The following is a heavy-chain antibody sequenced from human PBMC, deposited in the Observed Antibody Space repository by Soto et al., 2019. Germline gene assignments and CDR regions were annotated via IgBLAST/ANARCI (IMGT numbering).Heavy chain of an antibody. Sequence: GGSLRLSCAASGFTVSSNYMSWVRQAPGKELEWVSVIYSGGSTYYADSVKGRFTISRHNSKNTLYLQMNSLRAEDTAVYYCARQIDDILTGYTRYYYYMDVWGKGTTVTVSS. CDR3: ARQIDDILTGYTRYYYYMDV. D-gene: IGHD3-9*01. CDR2: IYSGGST. V-gene: IGHV3-53*04. CDR1: GFTVSSNY. J-gene: IGHJ6*03.